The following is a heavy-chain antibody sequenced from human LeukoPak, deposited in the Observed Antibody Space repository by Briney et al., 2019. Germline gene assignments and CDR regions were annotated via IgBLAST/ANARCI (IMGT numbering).Heavy chain of an antibody. Sequence: GGSLRLSCAASGVTFSSYAMHWVRQAPGKGLEWGAVISYDGSNKYYADSVKGRFTISRDNSKTTLYLQMNSLRAEDTAVYYCAVGYSSSWRSYYFDYWGQGTLVTVSS. CDR2: ISYDGSNK. V-gene: IGHV3-30-3*01. D-gene: IGHD6-13*01. CDR1: GVTFSSYA. J-gene: IGHJ4*02. CDR3: AVGYSSSWRSYYFDY.